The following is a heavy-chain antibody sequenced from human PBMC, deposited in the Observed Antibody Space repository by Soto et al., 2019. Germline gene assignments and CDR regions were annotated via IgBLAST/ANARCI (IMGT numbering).Heavy chain of an antibody. CDR2: INPNSGGT. V-gene: IGHV1-2*04. CDR1: GYTFTGYY. CDR3: ARADCSGRSCYLDY. Sequence: ASVNVSCKASGYTFTGYYMHWVRQAPGQGLEWMGWINPNSGGTNYAQKIQGWVTMTRDTSISTAYMELSRLRSDDTAVYYCARADCSGRSCYLDYWGQGTLVTVSS. D-gene: IGHD2-15*01. J-gene: IGHJ4*02.